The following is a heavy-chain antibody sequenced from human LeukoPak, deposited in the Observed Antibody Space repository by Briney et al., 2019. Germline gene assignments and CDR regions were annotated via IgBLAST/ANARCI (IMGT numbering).Heavy chain of an antibody. Sequence: SETLSLTCAVYGGSFSGYYWSWIRQPPGKGLEWMGEINHSGSTNYNPSLKSRVTISVDTSKNQFSLKLSSVTAADTAVYYCARGHWGLWFGEYYFDYWGQGTLVTVSS. CDR3: ARGHWGLWFGEYYFDY. D-gene: IGHD3-10*01. J-gene: IGHJ4*02. CDR2: INHSGST. V-gene: IGHV4-34*01. CDR1: GGSFSGYY.